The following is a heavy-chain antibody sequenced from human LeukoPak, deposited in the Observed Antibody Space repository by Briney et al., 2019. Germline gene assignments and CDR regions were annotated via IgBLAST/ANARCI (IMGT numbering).Heavy chain of an antibody. CDR3: ARRLPPDYGDFADAFDI. CDR1: GYSFTIYW. D-gene: IGHD4-17*01. CDR2: IYPGDSDT. V-gene: IGHV5-51*01. Sequence: GESLKISCKGSGYSFTIYWIGWVRQMPGKGLEWIGIIYPGDSDTRYSPSFQGQVTISADKSISTAYLQWSSLKASDTAMYYCARRLPPDYGDFADAFDIWGQGTMVTVSS. J-gene: IGHJ3*02.